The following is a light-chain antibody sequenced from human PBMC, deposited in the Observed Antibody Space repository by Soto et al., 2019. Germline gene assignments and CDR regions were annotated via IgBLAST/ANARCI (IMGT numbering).Light chain of an antibody. Sequence: DIQMTQSPSSVSASVGDRVTITCRASQGISSCLAWYQQKPGKAPKLLIYAASSLQSGVPSRFSGSGSGTDSTLTISSLQPEDFATYYCQQANSFLMYTFGQGTKLEIK. CDR2: AAS. V-gene: IGKV1-12*01. CDR1: QGISSC. CDR3: QQANSFLMYT. J-gene: IGKJ2*01.